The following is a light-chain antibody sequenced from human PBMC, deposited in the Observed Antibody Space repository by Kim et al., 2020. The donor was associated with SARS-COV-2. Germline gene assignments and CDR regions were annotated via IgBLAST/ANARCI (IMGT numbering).Light chain of an antibody. J-gene: IGLJ3*02. CDR3: SAYTTSGTWV. Sequence: SELTQSASVSGSPGQSITISCSGTSSDIGAYNHVSWYQQPPGTVPKLMIYEVTNRPSGISNRFSGSKSGNTASLTISGLQAEDEGDYYCSAYTTSGTWV. V-gene: IGLV2-14*01. CDR2: EVT. CDR1: SSDIGAYNH.